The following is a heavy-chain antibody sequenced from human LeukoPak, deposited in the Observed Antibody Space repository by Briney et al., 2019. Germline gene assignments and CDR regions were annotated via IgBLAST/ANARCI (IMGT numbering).Heavy chain of an antibody. D-gene: IGHD5-24*01. V-gene: IGHV3-30*02. CDR1: GFTFSSYG. Sequence: GGSLRLSCAASGFTFSSYGMHWVRQAPGKGLEWVAFIRYDGSNKYYADSVKGRFTITRDNSKNTLYLQMNSLRAEDTAVYYCAKGSEMATHMDVWGKGTTVTISS. CDR2: IRYDGSNK. CDR3: AKGSEMATHMDV. J-gene: IGHJ6*03.